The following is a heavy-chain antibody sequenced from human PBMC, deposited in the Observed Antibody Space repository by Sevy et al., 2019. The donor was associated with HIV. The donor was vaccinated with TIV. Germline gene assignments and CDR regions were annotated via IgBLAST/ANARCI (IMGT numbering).Heavy chain of an antibody. V-gene: IGHV3-53*01. CDR3: AREREFTIFGVLIEYGMDV. CDR2: IYSGGTT. CDR1: GFTDSSHY. Sequence: GSLILSCAASGFTDSSHYMSWVRQAPGKGLEWVSVIYSGGTTYYADSVKGRFTISRDNSKNTLYLQMNNLRAEDTAVYYCAREREFTIFGVLIEYGMDVWGQGTTVTVSS. J-gene: IGHJ6*02. D-gene: IGHD3-3*01.